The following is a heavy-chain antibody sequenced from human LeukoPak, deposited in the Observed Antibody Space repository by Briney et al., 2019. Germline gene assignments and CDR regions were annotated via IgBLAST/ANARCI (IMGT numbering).Heavy chain of an antibody. D-gene: IGHD2-2*01. CDR2: ISAYNGNT. CDR1: GCTFTSYG. V-gene: IGHV1-18*01. J-gene: IGHJ6*02. CDR3: ARVKCSSTSCYWIPDYYYGMDV. Sequence: ASVKVSCKASGCTFTSYGISWVRRAPGQGLEWMGWISAYNGNTNYAQKLQGRVTMTTDTSTSTAYMELRSLRSDDTAVYYCARVKCSSTSCYWIPDYYYGMDVWGQGTTVTVSS.